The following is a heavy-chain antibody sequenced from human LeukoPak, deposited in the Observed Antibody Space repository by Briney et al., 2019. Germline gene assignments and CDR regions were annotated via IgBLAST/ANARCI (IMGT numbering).Heavy chain of an antibody. Sequence: QPGGSLRLSCAASGFTLSNYAMNWVRQAPGKGLECVSTISGSGSSTYYADSVKGRFTISRDSSKNTLYLQMNSLRAEDTAVYYCAKGREAYSGSYTPFDYWGQGTLVTVSS. J-gene: IGHJ4*02. D-gene: IGHD1-26*01. V-gene: IGHV3-23*01. CDR2: ISGSGSST. CDR1: GFTLSNYA. CDR3: AKGREAYSGSYTPFDY.